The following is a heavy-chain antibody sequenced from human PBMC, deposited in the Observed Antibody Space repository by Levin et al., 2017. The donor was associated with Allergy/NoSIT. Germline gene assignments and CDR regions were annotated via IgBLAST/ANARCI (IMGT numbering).Heavy chain of an antibody. CDR2: IRSKANSYAT. Sequence: GGSLRLSCAASGFTFSGSAMHWVRQASGKGLEWVGRIRSKANSYATAYAASVKGRFTISRDDSKNTAYLQMNSLKTEDTAVYYCTRRYCSGGSCQFDYWGQGTLVTVSS. D-gene: IGHD2-15*01. CDR1: GFTFSGSA. CDR3: TRRYCSGGSCQFDY. V-gene: IGHV3-73*01. J-gene: IGHJ4*02.